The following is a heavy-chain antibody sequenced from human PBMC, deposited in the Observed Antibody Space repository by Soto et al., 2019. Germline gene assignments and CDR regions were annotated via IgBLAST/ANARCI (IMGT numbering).Heavy chain of an antibody. CDR1: GFTFSSYA. D-gene: IGHD6-13*01. Sequence: EVQLLESGGGLVQPGGSLRLSCAASGFTFSSYAMSWVRQAPGKGLEWVSAISGSGGSTYYADSVKGRFTISRDNSKNTQYLQKNSLRAEDTAVYYCAKDRTFSRIAAAGTYYGMDVWGQGTTVTVSS. CDR2: ISGSGGST. V-gene: IGHV3-23*01. J-gene: IGHJ6*02. CDR3: AKDRTFSRIAAAGTYYGMDV.